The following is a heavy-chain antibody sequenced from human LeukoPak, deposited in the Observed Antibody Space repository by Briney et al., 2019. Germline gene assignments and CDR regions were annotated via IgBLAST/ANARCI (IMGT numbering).Heavy chain of an antibody. J-gene: IGHJ4*02. CDR2: IYYSGST. Sequence: PSETLSLTCTVSGGSISSCYWSWIRQPPGKGLEWIGYIYYSGSTNYNPSLKSRVTISVDTSKNQFSLKLSSVTAADTAVYYCARAIRRNSSGWKPFDYWGQGTLVTVSS. CDR3: ARAIRRNSSGWKPFDY. V-gene: IGHV4-59*01. D-gene: IGHD6-19*01. CDR1: GGSISSCY.